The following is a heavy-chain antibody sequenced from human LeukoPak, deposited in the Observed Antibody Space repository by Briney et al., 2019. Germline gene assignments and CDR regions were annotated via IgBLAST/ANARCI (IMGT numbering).Heavy chain of an antibody. CDR2: INWKGDST. V-gene: IGHV3-20*04. Sequence: GGSLRLSCAASGFTFDDYVVTWVRQAPGKGLEWVSGINWKGDSTGYADSVRGRFTISRDTAKNSLYLQMNSLRAEDTALYYCAKRKGPYASGSYYDSWGQGTLVTVSS. CDR1: GFTFDDYV. CDR3: AKRKGPYASGSYYDS. J-gene: IGHJ4*02. D-gene: IGHD3-10*01.